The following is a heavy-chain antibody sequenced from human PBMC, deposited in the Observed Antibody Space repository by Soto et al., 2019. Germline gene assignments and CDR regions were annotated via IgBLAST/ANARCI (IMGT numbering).Heavy chain of an antibody. Sequence: ASVKVSCKASGGTFSSYAISWVRQAPGQGLEWMGGIIPIFGTANYAQKFQGRVTITADKSTSTAYMELSSLRSDDTAVYYCGRCRTDSYAMDVWGQGTTVTVSS. J-gene: IGHJ6*02. V-gene: IGHV1-69*06. CDR1: GGTFSSYA. CDR3: GRCRTDSYAMDV. CDR2: IIPIFGTA.